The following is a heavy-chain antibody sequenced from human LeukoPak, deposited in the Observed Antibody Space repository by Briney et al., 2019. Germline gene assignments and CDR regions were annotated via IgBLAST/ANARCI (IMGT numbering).Heavy chain of an antibody. CDR3: ARPGVLRGKIDYFDY. CDR1: GYTFTGYY. CDR2: INPNSGGT. V-gene: IGHV1-2*02. J-gene: IGHJ4*02. Sequence: ASVKVSCKASGYTFTGYYMHWVRQAPGQGLEWMGWINPNSGGTNYAQKFQGRVTMIRDTSISTAYMELSRLRSDDTAVYYCARPGVLRGKIDYFDYWGQGTLVTVSS. D-gene: IGHD7-27*01.